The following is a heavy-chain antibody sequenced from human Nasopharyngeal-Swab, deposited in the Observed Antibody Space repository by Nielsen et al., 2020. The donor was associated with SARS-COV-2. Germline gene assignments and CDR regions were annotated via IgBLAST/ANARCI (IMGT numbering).Heavy chain of an antibody. Sequence: SETLFLTCAVYGGSFSGYYWSWIRQPPGKGLEWIGEINHSGSTNYNPSLKSRVTISVDTSKNQFSLKLSSVTAADTAVYYCAREYYYGSGTYYFDYWGQGTLVTVSS. J-gene: IGHJ4*02. V-gene: IGHV4-34*01. D-gene: IGHD3-10*01. CDR1: GGSFSGYY. CDR3: AREYYYGSGTYYFDY. CDR2: INHSGST.